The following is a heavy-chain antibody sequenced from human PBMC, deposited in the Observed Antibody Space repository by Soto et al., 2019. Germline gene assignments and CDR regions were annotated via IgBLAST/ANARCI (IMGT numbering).Heavy chain of an antibody. Sequence: GGSLSLSCEASGFPFSDYYMSWIRQAPGKGLEWLAYISGGSDYTNSAQSVKGRFTISRDNARASPFLQMDDLRVDDTAMYYCARDLASSSTNYFDSWGQGT. CDR3: ARDLASSSTNYFDS. V-gene: IGHV3-11*06. D-gene: IGHD2-8*01. CDR2: ISGGSDYT. CDR1: GFPFSDYY. J-gene: IGHJ4*02.